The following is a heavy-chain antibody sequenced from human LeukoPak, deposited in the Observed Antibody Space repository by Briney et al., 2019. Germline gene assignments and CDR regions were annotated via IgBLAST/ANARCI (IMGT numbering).Heavy chain of an antibody. J-gene: IGHJ4*02. CDR2: ISGDGGTT. CDR3: AKVYVGSWHAYDH. V-gene: IGHV3-43*02. D-gene: IGHD6-13*01. CDR1: GFTFDDYA. Sequence: PGGSLRLSCTASGFTFDDYAMYWVRQAPAKGLEWVSLISGDGGTTDYADSVKGRFTISRDNRRNSLYLHMNSLRTEDTALYFCAKVYVGSWHAYDHWGQGTLVTVSS.